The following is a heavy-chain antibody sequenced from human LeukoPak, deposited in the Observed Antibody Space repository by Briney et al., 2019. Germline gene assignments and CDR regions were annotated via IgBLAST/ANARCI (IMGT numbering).Heavy chain of an antibody. CDR1: GYSISSGYY. V-gene: IGHV4-38-2*02. CDR2: INHSGST. Sequence: PSETPSLTCTVSGYSISSGYYWGWIRQPPGKGLEWIGSINHSGSTNYNPSLKSRVTISVDTSKNQFSLKLSSVTAADTAVYYCARARITMVRGVTVTPIDYWGQGTLVTVSS. CDR3: ARARITMVRGVTVTPIDY. D-gene: IGHD3-10*01. J-gene: IGHJ4*02.